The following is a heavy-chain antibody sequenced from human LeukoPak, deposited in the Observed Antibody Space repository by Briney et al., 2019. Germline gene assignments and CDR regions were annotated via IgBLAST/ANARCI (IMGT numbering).Heavy chain of an antibody. CDR1: GFTFSSYW. V-gene: IGHV3-74*01. J-gene: IGHJ3*02. Sequence: PGGSLRLSCAAPGFTFSSYWMHWVRQAPGKGLVWVSRINSDGSSTSYADSVKGRFTISRDNAKNTLYLQMNSLRAEDTAVYYCARDFGEDDAFDIWGQGTMVTVSS. D-gene: IGHD4-17*01. CDR3: ARDFGEDDAFDI. CDR2: INSDGSST.